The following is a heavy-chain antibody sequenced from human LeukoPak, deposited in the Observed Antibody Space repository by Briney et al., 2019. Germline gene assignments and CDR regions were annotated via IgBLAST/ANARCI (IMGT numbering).Heavy chain of an antibody. Sequence: GGSPRLSCAASGFTFSDYYMSWIRQAPGKGLEWVSYISSSSSYTNYADSVKGRFTISRDNAKNSLYLQMNSLRAEDTAVYYCARIVRGVTKYYFDYWGQGTLVTVSS. CDR2: ISSSSSYT. J-gene: IGHJ4*02. V-gene: IGHV3-11*06. CDR1: GFTFSDYY. D-gene: IGHD3-10*01. CDR3: ARIVRGVTKYYFDY.